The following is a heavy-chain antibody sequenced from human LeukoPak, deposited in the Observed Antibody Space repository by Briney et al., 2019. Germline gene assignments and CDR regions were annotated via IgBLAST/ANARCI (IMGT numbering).Heavy chain of an antibody. V-gene: IGHV4-30-2*01. CDR1: GGSISSGGYS. J-gene: IGHJ5*02. D-gene: IGHD6-13*01. CDR3: AREIAAAGTNWFDP. CDR2: IYHSGST. Sequence: SETLSLTCAVSGGSISSGGYSWSWIRQPPGKGLEWIGYIYHSGSTYYNPSLKSRVTISVYRSKNQFSLKLSSVTAADTAVYYCAREIAAAGTNWFDPWGQGTLVTVSS.